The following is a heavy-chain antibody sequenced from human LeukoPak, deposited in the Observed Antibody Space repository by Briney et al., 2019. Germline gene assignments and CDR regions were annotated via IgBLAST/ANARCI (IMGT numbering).Heavy chain of an antibody. Sequence: RGSLRHSSSASRFTFSSYTINSVRQAPGGRLGWVSSISFSSSYIYYAGSVKGRFTISRDNAKNSLYLQMNSLRAEDTAVYYCARDLFDYMDVWGKGTTVTVSS. CDR2: ISFSSSYI. D-gene: IGHD2-21*01. CDR1: RFTFSSYT. CDR3: ARDLFDYMDV. J-gene: IGHJ6*03. V-gene: IGHV3-21*01.